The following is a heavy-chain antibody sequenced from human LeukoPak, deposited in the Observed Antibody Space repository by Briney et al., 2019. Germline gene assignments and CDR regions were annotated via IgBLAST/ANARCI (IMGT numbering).Heavy chain of an antibody. D-gene: IGHD2-15*01. CDR3: AREGRCSGGSCYSFDY. V-gene: IGHV4-59*01. CDR2: IYYSGST. Sequence: SSETLSLTCTVSGGSISSYYWSWIRQPPGKGLEWIGYIYYSGSTNYNPSLKSRVTISVDTSKNQFSLKLSSVTAADTAVYYCAREGRCSGGSCYSFDYWGQGTLVTVSS. J-gene: IGHJ4*02. CDR1: GGSISSYY.